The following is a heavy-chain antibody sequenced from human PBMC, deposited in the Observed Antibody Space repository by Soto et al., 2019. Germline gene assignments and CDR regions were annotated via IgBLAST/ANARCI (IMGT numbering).Heavy chain of an antibody. CDR3: ARVIECSGGRGPKDYYFGWDV. V-gene: IGHV1-3*01. CDR2: INAGNGYT. CDR1: GYTFSNYA. J-gene: IGHJ6*02. D-gene: IGHD2-15*01. Sequence: QVQLVQSGAEVKKPGASVTVSCKASGYTFSNYALHWVRQAPGQRLEWLGWINAGNGYTQYSQNFQGRVTLTRDTSATIFPMEVSRLRFGDTVPAYCARVIECSGGRGPKDYYFGWDVWGQRTNVNLS.